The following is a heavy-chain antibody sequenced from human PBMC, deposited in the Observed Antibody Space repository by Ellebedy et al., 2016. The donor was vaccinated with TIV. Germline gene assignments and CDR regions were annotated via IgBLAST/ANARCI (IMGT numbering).Heavy chain of an antibody. J-gene: IGHJ6*02. CDR2: IRSKAYGGTT. CDR3: TRDLVVATIGYYGMDV. Sequence: GESLKISCTASGFTFGDYAMSWFRQAPGKGLEWVGFIRSKAYGGTTEYAASVKGRFTISRDDSKSIAYLQMNSLKTEDTAVYYCTRDLVVATIGYYGMDVWGQGTTVTVSS. V-gene: IGHV3-49*03. CDR1: GFTFGDYA. D-gene: IGHD1-26*01.